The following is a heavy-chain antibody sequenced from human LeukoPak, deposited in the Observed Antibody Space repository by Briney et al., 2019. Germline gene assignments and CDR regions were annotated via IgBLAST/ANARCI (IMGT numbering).Heavy chain of an antibody. CDR2: LYWSDDK. D-gene: IGHD1-26*01. J-gene: IGHJ4*02. V-gene: IGHV2-5*01. Sequence: SGPTLVNPTQTLTLTCTFSGFSLSTSGVGVGWIRQPPGKALEWLALLYWSDDKRCSPSLKSRLTITKDTSKNQVVLTMTNMDPVDTATYYCAHVSYSGSYYGFDYWGQGALVTVSS. CDR3: AHVSYSGSYYGFDY. CDR1: GFSLSTSGVG.